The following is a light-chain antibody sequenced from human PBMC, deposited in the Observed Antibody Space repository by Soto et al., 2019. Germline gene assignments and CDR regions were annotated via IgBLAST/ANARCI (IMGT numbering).Light chain of an antibody. J-gene: IGKJ4*01. V-gene: IGKV1-13*02. CDR3: QQFQSYALT. Sequence: AIQLTQSPSSLSASVGDRVTITCRASQGISSALAWYQHKPGRAPRLLIYDASSLQSGVSSRFSGSGSGTDFTLTISCLQPEDFATYYCQQFQSYALTFGGVTKLEIK. CDR2: DAS. CDR1: QGISSA.